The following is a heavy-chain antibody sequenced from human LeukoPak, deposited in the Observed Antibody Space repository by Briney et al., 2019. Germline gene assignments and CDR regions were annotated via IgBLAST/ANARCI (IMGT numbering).Heavy chain of an antibody. CDR3: ARGVLVYCSSTSRYQRFDP. CDR1: GYTFTSYD. CDR2: MNPNSGNT. J-gene: IGHJ5*02. V-gene: IGHV1-8*01. Sequence: GASVKVSCKASGYTFTSYDINWVRQATGQGLEWMGGMNPNSGNTGYAQKFQGRVTMTRNTSISTAYMELSSLRSEDTAMYYCARGVLVYCSSTSRYQRFDPWGQGTLVTVSS. D-gene: IGHD2-2*01.